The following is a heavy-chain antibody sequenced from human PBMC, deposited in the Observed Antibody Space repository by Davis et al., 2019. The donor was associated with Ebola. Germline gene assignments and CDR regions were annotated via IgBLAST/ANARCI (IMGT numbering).Heavy chain of an antibody. J-gene: IGHJ5*02. CDR3: AREETRGSIAGWFDP. Sequence: MPSETLSLTCTVSAASISNTADSSWAWIRQPPWTGLEWLGSIFYSGTPYYNPFLKSRVTMSVDTSKNQFSVRLSSLTAADTALYYCAREETRGSIAGWFDPWGQGTLVTVSS. V-gene: IGHV4-39*02. CDR2: IFYSGTP. D-gene: IGHD2-21*01. CDR1: AASISNTADSS.